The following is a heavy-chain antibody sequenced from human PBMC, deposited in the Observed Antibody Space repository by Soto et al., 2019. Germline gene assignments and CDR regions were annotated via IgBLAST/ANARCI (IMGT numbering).Heavy chain of an antibody. CDR3: ASQYYYDSSGYLGGP. D-gene: IGHD3-22*01. V-gene: IGHV4-39*01. Sequence: QLQLQESGPGLVKPSETLSLTCTVSGGSISSSSYYWAWIRQPPGKGLEWIGSIYYSGSTYYNPSLKSRVTLSVDTSKNQFSLKLSSVTAADTAVYYCASQYYYDSSGYLGGPWGQGTLVTVSS. J-gene: IGHJ5*02. CDR1: GGSISSSSYY. CDR2: IYYSGST.